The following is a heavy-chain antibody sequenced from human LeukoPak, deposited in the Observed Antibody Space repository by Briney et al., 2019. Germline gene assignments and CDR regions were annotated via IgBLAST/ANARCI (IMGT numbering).Heavy chain of an antibody. CDR2: IYYSGST. CDR1: GGSISSSSYY. J-gene: IGHJ4*02. D-gene: IGHD5-18*01. Sequence: SETLSLTCTVSGGSISSSSYYWGWIRQPPGKGLEWIGSIYYSGSTYYNPSLKSRVTISVDTSKNQFSLKLSSVTAADTAVYYCARDRDSYGLYYFDYWGQGTLVTVSS. CDR3: ARDRDSYGLYYFDY. V-gene: IGHV4-39*07.